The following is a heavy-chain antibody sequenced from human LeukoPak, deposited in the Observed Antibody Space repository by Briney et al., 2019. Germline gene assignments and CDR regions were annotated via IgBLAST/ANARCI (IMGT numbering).Heavy chain of an antibody. V-gene: IGHV3-23*01. D-gene: IGHD2-21*02. CDR3: VRGSLRLPRSTPDY. J-gene: IGHJ4*02. CDR2: ISTNGDRT. Sequence: GGSLRLSCAASGLTFSNYAMTWVRQAPGKGLEWVSAISTNGDRTYYADSVKGRFTVSRDNFKNTLYLQMNSLRVEDTAVYYCVRGSLRLPRSTPDYWGQGTLVTVSS. CDR1: GLTFSNYA.